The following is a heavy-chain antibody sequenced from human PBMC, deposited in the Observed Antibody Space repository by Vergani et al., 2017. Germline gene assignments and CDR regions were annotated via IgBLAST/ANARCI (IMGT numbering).Heavy chain of an antibody. CDR3: AXDLTPGYSGYDAHYYYYYGMDV. Sequence: EVQLVESGGGLVKPGGSLRLSCAASGFTFSSYSMNWVRQAPGKGLEWVSSISSSSSYIYYADSVKGRFTISRDNAKNSLYLQMNSLRAEDTAVYYCAXDLTPGYSGYDAHYYYYYGMDVWGQGTTVTVSS. D-gene: IGHD5-12*01. CDR1: GFTFSSYS. CDR2: ISSSSSYI. J-gene: IGHJ6*02. V-gene: IGHV3-21*01.